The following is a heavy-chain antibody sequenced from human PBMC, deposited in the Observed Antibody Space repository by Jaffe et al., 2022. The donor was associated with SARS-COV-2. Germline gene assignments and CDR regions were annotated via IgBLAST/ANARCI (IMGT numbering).Heavy chain of an antibody. D-gene: IGHD2-8*01. CDR3: ARRGSTKAGGYFDL. V-gene: IGHV4-39*01. CDR1: GGSISSTSYY. Sequence: QLQLQESGPGLVRPSDTLSLICSVSGGSISSTSYYWGWIRQPPGMGLEWIASIYYSGSTYYNPSLKSRLTLSVDTPKNQFSLKLSSVTAADTAVYFCARRGSTKAGGYFDLWGRGTLVTVSS. J-gene: IGHJ2*01. CDR2: IYYSGST.